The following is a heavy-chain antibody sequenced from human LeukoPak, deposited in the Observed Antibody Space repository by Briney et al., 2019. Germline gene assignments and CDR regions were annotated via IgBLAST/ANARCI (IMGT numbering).Heavy chain of an antibody. CDR2: IKEDGSEK. D-gene: IGHD6-19*01. Sequence: GGSLRLSYAASGFTFSSYWMSWVRQAPGKGLEWVANIKEDGSEKYYVDSVKGRFTISRDNAKNSLYLQMNSLRAEDTAVYYCARVRGIAVAGTASIYFDYWGQGTLVTVSS. CDR3: ARVRGIAVAGTASIYFDY. V-gene: IGHV3-7*01. J-gene: IGHJ4*02. CDR1: GFTFSSYW.